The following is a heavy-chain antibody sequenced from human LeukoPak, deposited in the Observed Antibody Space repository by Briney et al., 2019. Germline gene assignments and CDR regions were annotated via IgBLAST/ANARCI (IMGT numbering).Heavy chain of an antibody. CDR3: ARASDGYNSVDWFDP. D-gene: IGHD5-24*01. CDR1: GFTFSDYN. Sequence: GGSLRLSCAASGFTFSDYNMRWIRQAPGKGLEWVSSISRSGSTKYYADSVKGRFTISRDNSKNTLYPQMNSLRAEDTAVYYCARASDGYNSVDWFDPWGQGTLVTVSS. CDR2: ISRSGSTK. J-gene: IGHJ5*02. V-gene: IGHV3-11*04.